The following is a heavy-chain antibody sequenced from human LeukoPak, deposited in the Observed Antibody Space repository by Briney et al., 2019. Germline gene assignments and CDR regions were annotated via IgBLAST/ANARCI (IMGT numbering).Heavy chain of an antibody. V-gene: IGHV3-30*18. CDR2: ISYDGSNK. D-gene: IGHD3-22*01. CDR3: AKAPRITMIVVAPIGMDV. CDR1: GFTFSSYG. Sequence: GSLRLSCAASGFTFSSYGMHWVRQAPGKGLEWVAVISYDGSNKYYADSVKGRFTISRDNSKNTLYLQMNSLRAEDTAVYYCAKAPRITMIVVAPIGMDVWGQGTTVTVSS. J-gene: IGHJ6*02.